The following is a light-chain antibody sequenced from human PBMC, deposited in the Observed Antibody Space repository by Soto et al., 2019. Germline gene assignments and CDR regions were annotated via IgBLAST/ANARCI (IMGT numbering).Light chain of an antibody. CDR2: AAS. CDR1: QVMSSW. Sequence: DIQMTQSPSSVSASVGDTVTITCRASQVMSSWLAWYQQKPGQAPKLLIFAASKLQSGVPSRFSGSGSRTDFTLTISSLQTEDVATYYCQQADSLPTTFGQGTRLEIK. CDR3: QQADSLPTT. J-gene: IGKJ5*01. V-gene: IGKV1D-12*01.